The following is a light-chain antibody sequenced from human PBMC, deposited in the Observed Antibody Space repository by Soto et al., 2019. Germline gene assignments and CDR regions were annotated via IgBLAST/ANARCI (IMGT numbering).Light chain of an antibody. Sequence: DIHMTQSPSTLSASVGDRVTITCRASQSISTWLAWYQQKPGTAPKLLIYTASTLASGVPLRFSGSGSGTEFTLTINSLQPDDFATYYCQHYNSYSFSFGPGTTVDVK. V-gene: IGKV1-5*03. CDR2: TAS. CDR1: QSISTW. J-gene: IGKJ3*01. CDR3: QHYNSYSFS.